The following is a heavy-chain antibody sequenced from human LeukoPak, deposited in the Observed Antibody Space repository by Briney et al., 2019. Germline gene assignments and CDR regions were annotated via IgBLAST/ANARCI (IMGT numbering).Heavy chain of an antibody. CDR3: ARQYCSSTSCYETPYYYYGMDV. J-gene: IGHJ6*02. CDR1: GFIFSSYS. Sequence: PGGSLRLSCAASGFIFSSYSMNWVRQAPGKGLEWVSSISSSSSYIYYADSVKGRFTISRDNAKNSLYLQMNSLRAEDTAVYYCARQYCSSTSCYETPYYYYGMDVWGQGTTVTVSS. V-gene: IGHV3-21*01. CDR2: ISSSSSYI. D-gene: IGHD2-2*01.